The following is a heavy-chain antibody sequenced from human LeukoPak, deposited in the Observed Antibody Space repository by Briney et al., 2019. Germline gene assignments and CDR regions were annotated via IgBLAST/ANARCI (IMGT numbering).Heavy chain of an antibody. CDR1: GGSISSHY. CDR3: AGLGVRYWYFDL. Sequence: PSETLSLTCSVSGGSISSHYWSWIRQPPGKGLEWIGYIYYSGSTNYNPSLKSRVTISVDTSKNQFSLKLSSVTAADTAVYYCAGLGVRYWYFDLWGRGTLVTVSS. J-gene: IGHJ2*01. CDR2: IYYSGST. V-gene: IGHV4-59*11.